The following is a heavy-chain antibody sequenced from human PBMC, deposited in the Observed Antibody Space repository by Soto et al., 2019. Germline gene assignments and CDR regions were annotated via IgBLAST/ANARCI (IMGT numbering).Heavy chain of an antibody. J-gene: IGHJ4*02. CDR1: GYTFTGYY. V-gene: IGHV1-2*04. D-gene: IGHD6-6*01. CDR2: INPNSGGT. Sequence: ASVKVSCKASGYTFTGYYMHWVRQAPGQGLEWMGWINPNSGGTNYAQKFQGWVTMTRDTSISTAYMELSRLRSDDTAVYYCARDWSSSSHIHFAYWGQGTLVTVSS. CDR3: ARDWSSSSHIHFAY.